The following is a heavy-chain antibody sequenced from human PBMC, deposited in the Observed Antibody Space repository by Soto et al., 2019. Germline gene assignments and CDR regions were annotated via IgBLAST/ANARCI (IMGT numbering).Heavy chain of an antibody. D-gene: IGHD5-18*01. J-gene: IGHJ6*02. V-gene: IGHV4-59*01. CDR3: ARAGDRDTAMVYYYYGMDV. CDR2: IYYSGST. CDR1: GGSISSYY. Sequence: SETLSLTCTVSGGSISSYYWSWIRQPPGKGLEWIGYIYYSGSTNYNPSLKSRVTISVDTSKNQFSLKLSSVTAADTAVYYCARAGDRDTAMVYYYYGMDVWGQGTTVTVS.